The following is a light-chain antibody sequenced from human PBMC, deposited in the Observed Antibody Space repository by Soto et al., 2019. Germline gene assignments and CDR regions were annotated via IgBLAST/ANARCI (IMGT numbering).Light chain of an antibody. CDR3: V. CDR1: SSDIGGSNY. Sequence: QSVLTQPASVSGSPGQSITISCAGTSSDIGGSNYVSWYQQHPGKAPKLMIYGVSNRPSGVSNRFSGSKSGNTASLTISGLQAEDEADSFYVFGTGTKLTVL. J-gene: IGLJ1*01. CDR2: GVS. V-gene: IGLV2-14*03.